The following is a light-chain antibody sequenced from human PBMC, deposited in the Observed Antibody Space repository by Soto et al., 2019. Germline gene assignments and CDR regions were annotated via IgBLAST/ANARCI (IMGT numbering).Light chain of an antibody. J-gene: IGKJ1*01. Sequence: DIVMTQSPDSLRVSLGERATISCTSSLNIYFKSNNRNFLAWYQQKTGQPPKLLIYDTVSRAAGVPGRFSGSGSGTEFTLTISSLQSEDYGVYFCQQYVNWPKTFGHGTKV. CDR1: LNIYFKSNNRNF. V-gene: IGKV4-1*01. CDR2: DTV. CDR3: QQYVNWPKT.